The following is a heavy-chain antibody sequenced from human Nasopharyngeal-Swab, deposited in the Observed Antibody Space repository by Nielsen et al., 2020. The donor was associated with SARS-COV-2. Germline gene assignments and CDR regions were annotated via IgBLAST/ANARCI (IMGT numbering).Heavy chain of an antibody. CDR3: ARDQYYYDSSGPAFDI. CDR2: ISSSGSTI. Sequence: GGSPRLSCAASGFTFSDYYMSWIRQAPGKGLEWVSYISSSGSTIYYADSVKGRFTISRDNAKNSLYLQMNSLRAEDTAVYYCARDQYYYDSSGPAFDIWGQGTMVTVSS. J-gene: IGHJ3*02. V-gene: IGHV3-11*01. D-gene: IGHD3-22*01. CDR1: GFTFSDYY.